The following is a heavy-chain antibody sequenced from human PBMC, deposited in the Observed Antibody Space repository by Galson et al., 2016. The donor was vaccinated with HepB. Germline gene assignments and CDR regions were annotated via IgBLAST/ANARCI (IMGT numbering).Heavy chain of an antibody. V-gene: IGHV3-15*01. CDR1: GFTFSNAW. D-gene: IGHD6-19*01. CDR2: IKSKTDSGTI. J-gene: IGHJ4*02. Sequence: SLRLSCAASGFTFSNAWMSWVRQAPGKGLEWVGRIKSKTDSGTIEYAAPVRGRFTISRDDSKNTLYLHMNSLKTADTAVYYCARAEKYSSGWYGFIDYWGQGTLVSVSS. CDR3: ARAEKYSSGWYGFIDY.